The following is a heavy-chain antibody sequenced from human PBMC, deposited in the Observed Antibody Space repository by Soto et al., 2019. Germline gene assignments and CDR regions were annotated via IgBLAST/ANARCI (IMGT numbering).Heavy chain of an antibody. CDR2: IIPIFGTA. J-gene: IGHJ4*02. D-gene: IGHD6-13*01. CDR1: GGTFSSYA. Sequence: SVKVSCKASGGTFSSYAISWVRQAPGQGLEWMGGIIPIFGTANYAQKCQGRVTITADKSTSTAYMELSSLRSEDTAVYYCARDGYSRSLGFDYWGQGTLVTVSS. CDR3: ARDGYSRSLGFDY. V-gene: IGHV1-69*06.